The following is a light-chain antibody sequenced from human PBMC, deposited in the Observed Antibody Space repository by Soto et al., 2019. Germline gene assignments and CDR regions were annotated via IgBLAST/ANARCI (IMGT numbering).Light chain of an antibody. J-gene: IGKJ3*01. CDR2: DAS. V-gene: IGKV1-5*01. CDR1: QDISNY. CDR3: QQYNSSSFG. Sequence: DIQMNQSPSSPSASVGDRVTITCQASQDISNYLNWYQQKPGKAPKLLIYDASTLDSGVPSRFGGSGSGTEFTLTITSLQPADFATYHCQQYNSSSFGFGPGTKVDIK.